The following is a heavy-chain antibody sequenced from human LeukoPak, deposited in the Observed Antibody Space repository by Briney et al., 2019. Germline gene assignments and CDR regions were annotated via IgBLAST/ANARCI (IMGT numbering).Heavy chain of an antibody. CDR1: GGSFSGYY. J-gene: IGHJ4*02. Sequence: SETLSLTCAVYGGSFSGYYWSWIRQPPGKGLEWIGEINHSGSTNYNPSLKSRATISVDTSKNQFSLKLSSVTAADTAVYYCARLGVDYWGQGTLVTVSS. CDR2: INHSGST. CDR3: ARLGVDY. V-gene: IGHV4-34*01.